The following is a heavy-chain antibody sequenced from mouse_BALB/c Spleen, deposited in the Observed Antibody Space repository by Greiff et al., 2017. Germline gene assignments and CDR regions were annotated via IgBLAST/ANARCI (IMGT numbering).Heavy chain of an antibody. CDR2: ISYDGSN. V-gene: IGHV3-6*02. CDR1: GYSITSGYY. J-gene: IGHJ4*01. Sequence: VQLQQSGPGLVKPSQSLSLTCSVTGYSITSGYYWNWIRQFPGNKLEWMGYISYDGSNNYNPSLKNRISITRVTSKNQFFLKLNSVTTEDTATYYCARDVDSGAMDYWGQGTSVTVSS. CDR3: ARDVDSGAMDY. D-gene: IGHD3-1*01.